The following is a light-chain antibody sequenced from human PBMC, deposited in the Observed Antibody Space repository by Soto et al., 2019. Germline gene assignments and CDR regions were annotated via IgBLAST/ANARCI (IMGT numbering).Light chain of an antibody. J-gene: IGKJ4*01. Sequence: EIVLTQSPATLSLSPGERATLSCRASQSVSSYLAWYQQKPGQAPRLLIYGASTRATGIPARFSGSGSGTEFTLTISSLQSEDFAVYYCQQYNNWPFTVGGGTKVDSK. V-gene: IGKV3-15*01. CDR3: QQYNNWPFT. CDR2: GAS. CDR1: QSVSSY.